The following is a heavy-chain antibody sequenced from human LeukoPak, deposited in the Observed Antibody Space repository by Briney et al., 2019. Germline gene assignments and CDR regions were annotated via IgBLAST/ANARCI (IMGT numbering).Heavy chain of an antibody. Sequence: GSLRLSXAASGFTVXSNYMSWVRQAPGKGLEWVSVIYSGGSTYYADSVKGRFTISRDNSKNTLYLQMNSLRAEDTAVYYCARSYDSSGYYSSWGQGTLVTVSS. CDR3: ARSYDSSGYYSS. J-gene: IGHJ4*02. CDR1: GFTVXSNY. V-gene: IGHV3-66*01. D-gene: IGHD3-22*01. CDR2: IYSGGST.